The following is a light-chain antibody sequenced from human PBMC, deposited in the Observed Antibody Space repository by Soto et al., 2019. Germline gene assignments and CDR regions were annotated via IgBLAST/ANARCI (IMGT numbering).Light chain of an antibody. CDR2: DAS. CDR1: HSVSSY. CDR3: PRRSNWPLT. Sequence: EIVLTQSPATLSLSPGERATLSCRASHSVSSYLAWSQQKPGQAPRLLIYDASNRATGVPARFSGSGSGTGFTLTISSLGPEDCAIYYSPRRSNWPLTFGPGTKVDVK. J-gene: IGKJ3*01. V-gene: IGKV3-11*01.